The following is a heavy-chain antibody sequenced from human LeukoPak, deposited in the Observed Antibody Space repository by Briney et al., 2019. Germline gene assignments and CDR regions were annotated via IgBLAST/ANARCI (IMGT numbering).Heavy chain of an antibody. V-gene: IGHV1-2*02. CDR1: GYTFTGYY. CDR3: ARDGDGYTYLIDY. D-gene: IGHD5-24*01. CDR2: INPNSGGT. J-gene: IGHJ4*02. Sequence: ASVKVSCKASGYTFTGYYMHWVRQAPGQGLEWMGWINPNSGGTNYAQKFQGRVTMTRDTPISTAYMELSRLRSDDTAVYYCARDGDGYTYLIDYWGQGTLVTVSS.